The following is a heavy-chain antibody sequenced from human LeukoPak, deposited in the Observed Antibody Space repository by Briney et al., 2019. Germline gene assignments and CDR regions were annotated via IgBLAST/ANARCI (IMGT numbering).Heavy chain of an antibody. D-gene: IGHD4-17*01. Sequence: GGSLRLSCAASGFTFSSYEMNWVRQAPGKGLEWVSYISSSGSTIYYADSVKGRFTNSRDNAKNSLYLQMNSLRAEDTALYYCARIMTTVTTQDYWGQGTLVTVSS. J-gene: IGHJ4*02. V-gene: IGHV3-48*03. CDR2: ISSSGSTI. CDR3: ARIMTTVTTQDY. CDR1: GFTFSSYE.